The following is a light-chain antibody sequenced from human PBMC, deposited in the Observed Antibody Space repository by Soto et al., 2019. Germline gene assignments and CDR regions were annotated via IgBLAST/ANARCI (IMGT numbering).Light chain of an antibody. CDR3: QQRSNLPLT. CDR2: DAS. J-gene: IGKJ4*01. V-gene: IGKV3-11*01. Sequence: EIVLTQSPATLSLSPGERATLSCRASQSVSSYLAWYQQKPGQAPRLLIYDASNRATGIPARFSGSGSGTDFTLTISSLEPEYFAVYYCQQRSNLPLTFCGGTKLDIK. CDR1: QSVSSY.